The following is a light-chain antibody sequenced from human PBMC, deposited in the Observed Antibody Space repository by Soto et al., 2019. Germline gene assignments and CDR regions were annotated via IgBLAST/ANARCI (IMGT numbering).Light chain of an antibody. V-gene: IGLV2-14*03. CDR1: SSDVGAYDY. CDR3: SSYTSSGTQV. Sequence: QSALTQPASVSGSPGQSITISCTGTSSDVGAYDYVSWYQQHPGKTPKLLIFDVSDRPSGVSDRFSGSKSGNTASLTISGLQAEDEADYYCSSYTSSGTQVFGTGIKLTVL. CDR2: DVS. J-gene: IGLJ1*01.